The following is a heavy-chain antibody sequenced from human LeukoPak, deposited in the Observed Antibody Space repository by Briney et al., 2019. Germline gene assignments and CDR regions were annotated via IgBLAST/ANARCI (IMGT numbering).Heavy chain of an antibody. J-gene: IGHJ4*02. CDR1: GGSISSYY. D-gene: IGHD1-1*01. Sequence: SETLSLTCTVSGGSISSYYWSWIRQPPGKGLEWIGYIYYSGSTNYNPSLKSRVTISVDTSKNQFSLKLSSVTAADTAVYYCARAPWDNWNGEYFDYWGQGTLVTVSS. CDR2: IYYSGST. CDR3: ARAPWDNWNGEYFDY. V-gene: IGHV4-59*08.